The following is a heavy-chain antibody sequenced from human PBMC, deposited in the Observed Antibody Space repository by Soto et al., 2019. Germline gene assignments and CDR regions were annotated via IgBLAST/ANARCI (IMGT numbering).Heavy chain of an antibody. D-gene: IGHD3-3*01. CDR1: GGSFSGYY. V-gene: IGHV4-34*01. J-gene: IGHJ6*03. Sequence: SETLSLSCAVYGGSFSGYYWSWIRQPPGKGLEWIGETNHSGSTNYNPSLKSRVTISVDTSKNQFSLKLSSVTAADTAVYYCARASLSRNYDFWSGNIYYYYMDVWGKGTTVTVSS. CDR3: ARASLSRNYDFWSGNIYYYYMDV. CDR2: TNHSGST.